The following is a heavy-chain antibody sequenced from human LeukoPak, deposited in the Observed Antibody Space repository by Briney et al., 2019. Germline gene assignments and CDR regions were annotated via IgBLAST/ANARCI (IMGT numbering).Heavy chain of an antibody. Sequence: PGGSLRLSCVASGFTFSRFAMNWVRQAPGKGLEWISHISSGTYIAYADSVKGRFTISRDNSKKTPYLQMHTLRAEDTAVYYCAKFGTVGATTVDYWGQGTLVTVSS. D-gene: IGHD1-26*01. CDR3: AKFGTVGATTVDY. CDR2: ISSGTYI. CDR1: GFTFSRFA. V-gene: IGHV3-48*03. J-gene: IGHJ4*02.